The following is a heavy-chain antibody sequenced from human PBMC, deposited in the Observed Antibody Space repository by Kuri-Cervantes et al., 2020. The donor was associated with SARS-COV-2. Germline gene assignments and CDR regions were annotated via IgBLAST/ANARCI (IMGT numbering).Heavy chain of an antibody. Sequence: SVKVSCKTSGGSFSSYAISWVRQAPGQGLEWMVRIIPIVGVPNYAQNFQGRVTITADTSTSTAYVELSSLRSEDTAVYHCARETSRTSGTGYYFDYWGQRTLVTVSS. CDR3: ARETSRTSGTGYYFDY. D-gene: IGHD6-19*01. V-gene: IGHV1-69*04. J-gene: IGHJ4*02. CDR1: GGSFSSYA. CDR2: IIPIVGVP.